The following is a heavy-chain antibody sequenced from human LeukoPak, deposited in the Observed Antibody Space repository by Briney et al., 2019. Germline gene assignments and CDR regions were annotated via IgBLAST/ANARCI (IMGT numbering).Heavy chain of an antibody. Sequence: SETLSLTCAVYGGSFSGYYWSWVRQPPGKGLEWIGEINHSGSTNYNPSLKSRVTISVDTSKNQFSLKLSSVTAADTAVYYCARGYGSGSRGYHFDYWGQGTLVTVSS. D-gene: IGHD3-10*01. V-gene: IGHV4-34*01. CDR3: ARGYGSGSRGYHFDY. J-gene: IGHJ4*02. CDR2: INHSGST. CDR1: GGSFSGYY.